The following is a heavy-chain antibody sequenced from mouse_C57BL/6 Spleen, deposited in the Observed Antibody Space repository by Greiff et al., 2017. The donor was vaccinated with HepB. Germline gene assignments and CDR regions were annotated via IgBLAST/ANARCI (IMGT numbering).Heavy chain of an antibody. Sequence: QVQLQQPGAELVKPGASVKLSCKASGYTFTSYWMQWVKQRPGQGLEWIGEIDPSDSYTNYNQKFKGKATLTVDTSSSTAYMQLSSLTSEDSAVYYCARESPFFAYWGQGTLVTVSA. CDR2: IDPSDSYT. CDR1: GYTFTSYW. CDR3: ARESPFFAY. V-gene: IGHV1-50*01. J-gene: IGHJ3*01.